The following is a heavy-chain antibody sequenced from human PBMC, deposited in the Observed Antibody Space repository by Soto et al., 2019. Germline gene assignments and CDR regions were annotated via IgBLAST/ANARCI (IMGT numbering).Heavy chain of an antibody. D-gene: IGHD3-10*01. Sequence: EVQLLESGGGLVQPGGSLRLSCAASGFTFSSYGMSWVRQAPGKGLEWVSAISGSGGSTYYADSVKGRFTISRDNSKNTLYLQMNSLRAEDTAVYYCAKDKHGSGSYYYYYGMDVWGQGTTVTVSS. V-gene: IGHV3-23*01. J-gene: IGHJ6*02. CDR2: ISGSGGST. CDR1: GFTFSSYG. CDR3: AKDKHGSGSYYYYYGMDV.